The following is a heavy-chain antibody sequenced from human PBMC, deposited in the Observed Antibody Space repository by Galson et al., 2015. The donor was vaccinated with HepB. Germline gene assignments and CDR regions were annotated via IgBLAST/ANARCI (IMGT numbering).Heavy chain of an antibody. CDR3: ASATYYDYVWGSTPFGSWFDP. J-gene: IGHJ5*02. CDR2: IIPILGIA. CDR1: GGTFSSYT. Sequence: SVKVSCKASGGTFSSYTISWVRQAPGQGLEWMGRIIPILGIANYAQKFQGRVTITADKSTSTAYMELSSLRSEDTAVYYCASATYYDYVWGSTPFGSWFDPWGQGTLVTVSS. V-gene: IGHV1-69*02. D-gene: IGHD3-16*01.